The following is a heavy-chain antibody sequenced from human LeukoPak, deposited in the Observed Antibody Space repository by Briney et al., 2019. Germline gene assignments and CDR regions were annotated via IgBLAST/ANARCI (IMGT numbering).Heavy chain of an antibody. D-gene: IGHD3-22*01. V-gene: IGHV3-7*01. J-gene: IGHJ6*03. CDR3: ARESTYYYDSSGYRSFYMDV. Sequence: PGGSLRLSCAASGFTSSSYWMSWVRQATGKGLEWVANIKQDGSEKYYVDSVKGRFTISRNNAKNSLYQQMNSLRAEDTAVYYCARESTYYYDSSGYRSFYMDVWGKGTTVTISS. CDR2: IKQDGSEK. CDR1: GFTSSSYW.